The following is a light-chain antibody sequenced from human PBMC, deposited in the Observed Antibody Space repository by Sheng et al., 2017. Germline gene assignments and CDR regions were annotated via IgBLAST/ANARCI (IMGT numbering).Light chain of an antibody. J-gene: IGKJ1*01. CDR1: QSVSSN. Sequence: TVMTQSPATLSVSPGERATLSCRASQSVSSNLAWYQQKPGLAPRLLIYGGSTRATGIPDRFSGSVSGTEFTLTISSLQSEDFAVYYCHQYNDWPRGTFGQGTKVEIK. CDR2: GGS. V-gene: IGKV3-15*01. CDR3: HQYNDWPRGT.